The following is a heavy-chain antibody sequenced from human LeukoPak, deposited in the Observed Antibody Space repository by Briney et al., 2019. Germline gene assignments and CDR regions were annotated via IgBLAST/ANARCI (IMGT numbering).Heavy chain of an antibody. J-gene: IGHJ4*02. CDR1: GFTFSSYA. Sequence: GGSLRLSCAASGFTFSSYAMSWVRQAPGKGLEWVSFISSSMISIHYADSVQGRFTISRDNARNILYLQMNSLRAEDTAVYYCAGVYDVLTGGFDHWGQGALVTVSS. CDR2: ISSSMISI. V-gene: IGHV3-21*01. D-gene: IGHD3-9*01. CDR3: AGVYDVLTGGFDH.